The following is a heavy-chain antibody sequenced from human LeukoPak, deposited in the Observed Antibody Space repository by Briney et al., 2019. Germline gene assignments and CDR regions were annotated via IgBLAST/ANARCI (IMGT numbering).Heavy chain of an antibody. CDR1: AFTVSSNY. J-gene: IGHJ4*02. V-gene: IGHV3-33*08. D-gene: IGHD2-2*01. CDR3: ARALGSTDDC. Sequence: GGSLRLSCAASAFTVSSNYMSWVRQAPGKGLEWVAVIWYDGKKEHYADSVKGRFTISRDNSKNTLDLQMNSLRAEDTAVYYCARALGSTDDCWGQGTLVTVSS. CDR2: IWYDGKKE.